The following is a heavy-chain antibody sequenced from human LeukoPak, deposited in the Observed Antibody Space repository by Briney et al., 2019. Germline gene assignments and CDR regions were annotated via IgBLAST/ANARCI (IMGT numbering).Heavy chain of an antibody. J-gene: IGHJ4*02. CDR2: ISGRSKST. CDR1: GFTFSSYP. CDR3: AKDRPGSDY. V-gene: IGHV3-23*01. Sequence: GGSLRLSCAASGFTFSSYPMSWVRQAPGKGLEWVSVISGRSKSTYYADSVKGRFTISRDNSKDTLYLQMNSLRAEDTALYYCAKDRPGSDYWGQGTLVTVSS.